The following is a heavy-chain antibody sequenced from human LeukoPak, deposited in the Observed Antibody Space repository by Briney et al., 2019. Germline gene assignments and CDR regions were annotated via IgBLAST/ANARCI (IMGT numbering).Heavy chain of an antibody. V-gene: IGHV3-30*18. CDR1: GFTFSSCG. Sequence: PGGSLRLSCAASGFTFSSCGMHWVRQAPGKGLEWVAVISYDGSNKYYADSVKGRFTISRDNSKNTLYLQMNSLRAEDTAVYYCAKDRPNDFWSGYYYYYGMDVWGQGTTVTVSS. CDR3: AKDRPNDFWSGYYYYYGMDV. D-gene: IGHD3-3*01. J-gene: IGHJ6*02. CDR2: ISYDGSNK.